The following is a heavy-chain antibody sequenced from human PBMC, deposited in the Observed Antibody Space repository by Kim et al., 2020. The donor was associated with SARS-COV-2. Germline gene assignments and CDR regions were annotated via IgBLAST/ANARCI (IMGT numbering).Heavy chain of an antibody. CDR2: ISSSSSYI. CDR1: GFTFSSYS. Sequence: GGSLRLSCAASGFTFSSYSMNWVRQAPGKGLEWVSSISSSSSYIYYADSVKGRFTISRDNAKNSLYLQMNSLRAEDTAVYYCASSHPRVWSGYNNWFDPWGQGTLVTVSS. CDR3: ASSHPRVWSGYNNWFDP. J-gene: IGHJ5*02. D-gene: IGHD3-3*01. V-gene: IGHV3-21*01.